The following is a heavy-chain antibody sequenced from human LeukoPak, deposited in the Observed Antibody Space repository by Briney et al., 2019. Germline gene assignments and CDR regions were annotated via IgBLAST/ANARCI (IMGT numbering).Heavy chain of an antibody. CDR3: ARRGGSGSYYFY. CDR2: IYYSGST. V-gene: IGHV4-31*03. J-gene: IGHJ4*02. Sequence: PSQTLSLTCTVSGGCISSGGYYWSWIRQHPGKGLERIGYIYYSGSTYYNPSLKSRVTISVDTSKNQFSLKLSSVTAADTAVYYCARRGGSGSYYFYWGQGTLVTVSS. D-gene: IGHD3-10*01. CDR1: GGCISSGGYY.